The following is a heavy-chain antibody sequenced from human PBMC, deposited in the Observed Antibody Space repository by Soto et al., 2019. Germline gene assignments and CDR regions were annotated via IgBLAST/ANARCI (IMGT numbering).Heavy chain of an antibody. CDR2: IDSYSNFI. J-gene: IGHJ4*02. Sequence: GGSLRLSCAASGFTFSRYSMNWVRQAPGKGLEWVSSIDSYSNFIYYGDSMKGRFTISRDNAKNSLYLEMNSLRAEDTAVYYCARESEDLTSNFDYWGQGTLVTVSS. V-gene: IGHV3-21*06. CDR3: ARESEDLTSNFDY. CDR1: GFTFSRYS.